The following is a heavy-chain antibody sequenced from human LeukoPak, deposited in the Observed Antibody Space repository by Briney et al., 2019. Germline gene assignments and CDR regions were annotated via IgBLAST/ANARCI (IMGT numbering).Heavy chain of an antibody. CDR3: ARVYSGYDVYYYYYYYMDV. Sequence: PSETLSLTCTVSGGSISSYYWSWIRQPPGKGLEWIGEINHSGSTNYNPSLKSRVTISVDTSKNQFSLKLSSVTAADTAVYYCARVYSGYDVYYYYYYYMDVWGKGTTVTVSS. D-gene: IGHD5-12*01. CDR1: GGSISSYY. V-gene: IGHV4-34*01. J-gene: IGHJ6*03. CDR2: INHSGST.